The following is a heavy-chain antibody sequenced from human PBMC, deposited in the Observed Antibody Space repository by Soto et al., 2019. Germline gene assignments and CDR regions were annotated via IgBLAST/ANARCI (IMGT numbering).Heavy chain of an antibody. CDR2: TYYRSKWYN. J-gene: IGHJ6*02. CDR3: ASNWNYDYYYGMDV. D-gene: IGHD1-20*01. V-gene: IGHV6-1*01. Sequence: SQTLSLPCAISGDSVSSNSAAWNWIRQSPSRGLEWLGRTYYRSKWYNDYAVSVKSRITINPDTSKNQFSLQLNSVTPEDTAVYYCASNWNYDYYYGMDVWGQGTTVTVSS. CDR1: GDSVSSNSAA.